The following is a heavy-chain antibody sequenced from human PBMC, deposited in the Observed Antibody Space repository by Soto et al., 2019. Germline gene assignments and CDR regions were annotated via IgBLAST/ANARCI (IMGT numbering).Heavy chain of an antibody. CDR3: AREIYDHANDAFDI. CDR2: IYYSGST. D-gene: IGHD5-12*01. V-gene: IGHV4-61*01. CDR1: GGSVSSGSYY. Sequence: QVQLQESGPGLVKPSETLSLTCTVSGGSVSSGSYYWSWIRQPPGKGLEWIGYIYYSGSTNYNPSLKSRVTISVDTSKNQFSLKLSSVTAADTAVYSCAREIYDHANDAFDIWGQGTMVTVSS. J-gene: IGHJ3*02.